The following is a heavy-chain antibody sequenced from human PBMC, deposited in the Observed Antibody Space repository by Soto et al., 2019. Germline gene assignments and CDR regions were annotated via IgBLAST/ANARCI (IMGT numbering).Heavy chain of an antibody. J-gene: IGHJ4*02. CDR1: GFTFSKYW. D-gene: IGHD2-8*01. CDR3: AIQDCTNDVCLEAAVTVGGALEY. Sequence: EVQLVESGGGLVQPGKALRLSCAASGFTFSKYWIHWVRQAPGKGPVWVSYISSDGTTTDYADSVKGRFTISRDNAKNTLYLQTDSLRAEDTAVYYCAIQDCTNDVCLEAAVTVGGALEYWGQGAQVTVSS. V-gene: IGHV3-74*01. CDR2: ISSDGTTT.